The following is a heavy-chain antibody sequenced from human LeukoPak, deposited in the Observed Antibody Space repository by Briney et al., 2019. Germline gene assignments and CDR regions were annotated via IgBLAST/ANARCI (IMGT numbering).Heavy chain of an antibody. CDR2: IYASGDT. CDR1: GLTVSSNY. J-gene: IGHJ4*02. CDR3: ARVVVLSGYDYLDY. D-gene: IGHD5-12*01. Sequence: GGSLRLSCAASGLTVSSNYMSWVRQAPGKGLEWVSIIYASGDTYYADSVKGRFTISRDNSKNMLYLQVNSLRADDTAVYCCARVVVLSGYDYLDYWGQGTLVTVSS. V-gene: IGHV3-53*01.